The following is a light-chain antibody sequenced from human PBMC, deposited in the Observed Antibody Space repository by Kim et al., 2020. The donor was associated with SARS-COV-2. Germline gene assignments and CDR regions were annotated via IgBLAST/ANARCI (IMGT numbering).Light chain of an antibody. J-gene: IGKJ2*01. CDR3: HQYYSPPYA. Sequence: IVVTQSPDSLTVPLGGRATINCRSSQSVLYSSNNVNYLGWYQQKPGHPPKLLIYWASTRESGVPDRFSGSGSGTDFTLTINNLQADDAAVYLWHQYYSPPYAFGQGTKLEI. CDR1: QSVLYSSNNVNY. CDR2: WAS. V-gene: IGKV4-1*01.